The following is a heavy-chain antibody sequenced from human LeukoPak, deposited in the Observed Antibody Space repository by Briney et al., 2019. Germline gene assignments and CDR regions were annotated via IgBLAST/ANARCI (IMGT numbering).Heavy chain of an antibody. Sequence: ASVKVSCKASGHTFTSYYMHWVRQAPGQGLEWMGIINPGGGSTSYARKFQGRVTMTRDTSTSTVYMELSSLRSEDTAVYYCARDKGQQLVLDDYWGQGTLVTVSS. J-gene: IGHJ4*02. V-gene: IGHV1-46*01. CDR1: GHTFTSYY. D-gene: IGHD6-13*01. CDR3: ARDKGQQLVLDDY. CDR2: INPGGGST.